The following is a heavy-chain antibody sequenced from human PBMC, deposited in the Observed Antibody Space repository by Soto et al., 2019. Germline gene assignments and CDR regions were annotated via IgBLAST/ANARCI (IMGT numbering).Heavy chain of an antibody. V-gene: IGHV4-59*01. CDR3: ARYRSGTYDAGYFDY. CDR1: GGSMSTYY. J-gene: IGHJ4*02. CDR2: VYYSGST. Sequence: QVQLQESGPGLVKPSETLSLTCTVSGGSMSTYYWSWIRQPPGKGLEWIGYVYYSGSTNYNPSLKSRVTISVDTSKKQCSLKLSSVSAADTAVYYCARYRSGTYDAGYFDYWGQGTLVTVSS. D-gene: IGHD3-3*01.